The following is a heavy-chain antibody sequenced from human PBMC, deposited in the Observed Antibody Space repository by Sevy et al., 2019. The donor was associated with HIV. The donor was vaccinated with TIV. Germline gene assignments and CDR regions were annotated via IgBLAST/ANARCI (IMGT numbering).Heavy chain of an antibody. Sequence: GGSLRLSCAASGFTVSSNYMSWVRQAPGKGLEWVSVIYSGGSTYYADSVKGRFPISRDNSKNTLFLQMKTLRAEDTAVYYCARGEIVAAGMFYQYYGMDVWGQGTTVTVSS. CDR1: GFTVSSNY. CDR3: ARGEIVAAGMFYQYYGMDV. V-gene: IGHV3-66*01. D-gene: IGHD6-13*01. CDR2: IYSGGST. J-gene: IGHJ6*02.